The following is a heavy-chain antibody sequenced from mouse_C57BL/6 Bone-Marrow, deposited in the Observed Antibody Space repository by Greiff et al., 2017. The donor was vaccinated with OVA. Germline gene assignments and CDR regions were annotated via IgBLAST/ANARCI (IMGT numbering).Heavy chain of an antibody. V-gene: IGHV1-26*01. CDR1: GYTFTDYY. CDR2: INPNNGGT. Sequence: VQLQQSGPELVKPGASVKISCKASGYTFTDYYMNWVKQSHGKSLEWIGDINPNNGGTSYNQKFKGKATLTVDKSSSTAYMELRSLTSEDSAVYYCARPYRGLDYWGQGTTLTVSS. CDR3: ARPYRGLDY. J-gene: IGHJ2*01. D-gene: IGHD2-10*01.